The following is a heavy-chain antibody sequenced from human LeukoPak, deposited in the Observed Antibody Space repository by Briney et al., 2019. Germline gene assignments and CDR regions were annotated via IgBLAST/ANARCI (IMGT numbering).Heavy chain of an antibody. D-gene: IGHD4-17*01. J-gene: IGHJ6*02. CDR1: GGSFSGYY. V-gene: IGHV4-34*01. Sequence: TSETLSLTCAVYGGSFSGYYWSWIRQPPGKGLEWIGEINHSGSTNYNPSLKSRVTISVDTSKNQFSLKLSSVTAADTAVYYCARDPMTTRFYYYGMDVWGQGTTVTVSS. CDR3: ARDPMTTRFYYYGMDV. CDR2: INHSGST.